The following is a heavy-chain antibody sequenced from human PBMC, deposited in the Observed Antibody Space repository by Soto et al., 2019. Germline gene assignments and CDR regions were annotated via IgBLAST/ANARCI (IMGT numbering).Heavy chain of an antibody. CDR1: GYTFTSYD. J-gene: IGHJ6*02. Sequence: ASVKVSCKASGYTFTSYDINWVRQATGQGLEWMGWMNPNSGNTGYAQKFQGRVTMTRNTSISTAYMELSSLRSEDTAVYYCATGGVYDFWSGYYPDMDVWGQGTTVTSP. CDR3: ATGGVYDFWSGYYPDMDV. D-gene: IGHD3-3*01. V-gene: IGHV1-8*01. CDR2: MNPNSGNT.